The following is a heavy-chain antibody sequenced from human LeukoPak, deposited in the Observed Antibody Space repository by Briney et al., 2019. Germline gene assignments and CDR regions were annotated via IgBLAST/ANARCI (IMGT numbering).Heavy chain of an antibody. J-gene: IGHJ4*02. CDR3: VRDGGVSGYDLLDY. Sequence: GGSLRLTCAASGFTFSNYWMTWVRQAPGKGLEWVAHINQDGSEEHYMDSAKARFTISRDNAKNSLSLQMNSLRAEDTAVYYCVRDGGVSGYDLLDYWGQGTLVTVSS. CDR1: GFTFSNYW. V-gene: IGHV3-7*01. D-gene: IGHD5-12*01. CDR2: INQDGSEE.